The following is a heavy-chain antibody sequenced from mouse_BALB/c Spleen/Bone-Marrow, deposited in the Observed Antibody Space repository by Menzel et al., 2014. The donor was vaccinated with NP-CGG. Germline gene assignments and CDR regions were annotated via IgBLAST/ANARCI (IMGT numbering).Heavy chain of an antibody. V-gene: IGHV14-3*02. CDR2: IYPANGNT. J-gene: IGHJ3*01. CDR3: ARSPGKVNY. D-gene: IGHD1-3*01. CDR1: GFNIIYAY. Sequence: VQLKESGAELVKPGASVKLSCTASGFNIIYAYIHWVKRRPEQGLEWIGRIYPANGNTNYDPKFQGKATITADTSSNTAYLHLSSLTSEDTAVYYCARSPGKVNYWGQGTLVTVSA.